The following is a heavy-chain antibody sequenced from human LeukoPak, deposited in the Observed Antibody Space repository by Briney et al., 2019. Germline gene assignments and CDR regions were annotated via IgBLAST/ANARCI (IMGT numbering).Heavy chain of an antibody. CDR1: GFTFGDHA. CDR3: AKVGAVSLES. D-gene: IGHD6-19*01. J-gene: IGHJ4*02. V-gene: IGHV3-9*01. Sequence: AGGSLRLSCAASGFTFGDHAMHWVRQTPGKGLEWVAGISYNGGSLGYADSVKGRFTISRDNGKQSLFLQMNSLRPEDTAVYFCAKVGAVSLESWGQGTLVTFSS. CDR2: ISYNGGSL.